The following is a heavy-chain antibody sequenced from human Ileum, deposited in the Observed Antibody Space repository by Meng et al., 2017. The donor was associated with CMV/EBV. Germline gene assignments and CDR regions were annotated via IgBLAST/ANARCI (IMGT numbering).Heavy chain of an antibody. Sequence: GRSLKISCAASGFTFSDYYMSWIRQAPGKGLEWVAFISTTDIIYYADSVKGRFTISRDNAKNSVFLQMNSLRAEDTAIYYCAREQLLYYFDFWGQGTLVTVSS. CDR2: ISTTDII. V-gene: IGHV3-69-1*02. J-gene: IGHJ4*02. CDR1: GFTFSDYY. D-gene: IGHD1-1*01. CDR3: AREQLLYYFDF.